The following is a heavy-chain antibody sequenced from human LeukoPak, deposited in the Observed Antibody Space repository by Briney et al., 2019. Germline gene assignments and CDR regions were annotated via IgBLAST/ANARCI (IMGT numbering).Heavy chain of an antibody. CDR3: ARDRYSSSWYWFDP. D-gene: IGHD6-13*01. CDR2: IYYSGST. J-gene: IGHJ5*02. V-gene: IGHV4-59*01. Sequence: SGTLSLTCTVSGGSISSYYWSWIRQPPGKGLEWIGYIYYSGSTNYNPSLKSRVTISVDTSKNQFSLKLSSVTAADTAVYYCARDRYSSSWYWFDPWGQGTLVTVSS. CDR1: GGSISSYY.